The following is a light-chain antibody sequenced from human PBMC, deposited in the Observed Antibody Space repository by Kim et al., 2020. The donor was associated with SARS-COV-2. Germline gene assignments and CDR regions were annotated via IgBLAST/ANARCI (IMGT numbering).Light chain of an antibody. CDR1: QSVTSSY. CDR3: QQYNNWPPENT. Sequence: EIVLTQSPGTLSLSPGERTTLSCRASQSVTSSYLAWYQQKPGQPPRLLIYGASNRATGIPDRFSGSGSGTDFTLTISRLESEDFAVYYCQQYNNWPPENTFGQGTKLEI. V-gene: IGKV3-20*01. J-gene: IGKJ2*01. CDR2: GAS.